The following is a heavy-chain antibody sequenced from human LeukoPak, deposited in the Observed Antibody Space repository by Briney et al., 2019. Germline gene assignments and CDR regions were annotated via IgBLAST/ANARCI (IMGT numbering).Heavy chain of an antibody. Sequence: ASVKVSCKASGYTFTDYYMHWVRQAPGQGFEWMGWINPNDGDTNYAQKFQGRVTMTRDTSISTAHVEVSRLRSDDTAVYYCARTNFLYCSSSTCLFDYWGQGTLVTVSS. CDR2: INPNDGDT. V-gene: IGHV1-2*02. CDR1: GYTFTDYY. D-gene: IGHD2-2*01. J-gene: IGHJ4*02. CDR3: ARTNFLYCSSSTCLFDY.